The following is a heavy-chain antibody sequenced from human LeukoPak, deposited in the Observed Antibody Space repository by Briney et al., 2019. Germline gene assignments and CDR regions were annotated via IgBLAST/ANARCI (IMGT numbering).Heavy chain of an antibody. CDR1: GGSISSYY. Sequence: PSETLSLTCTVSGGSISSYYWSWIRQPPGKGLEWIGYIYYSGSTNYNPSLKSRVTISVDTSKNQFSLKLSSVTAADTAVYYCARDSIAGFDIWGQGTVVIVSS. CDR2: IYYSGST. D-gene: IGHD6-13*01. V-gene: IGHV4-59*01. J-gene: IGHJ3*02. CDR3: ARDSIAGFDI.